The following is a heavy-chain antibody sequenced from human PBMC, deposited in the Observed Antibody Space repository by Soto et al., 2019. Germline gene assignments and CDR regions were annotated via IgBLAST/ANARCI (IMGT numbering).Heavy chain of an antibody. CDR3: AKAGFSSGWSPSYFDY. Sequence: EVQLLESGGGLVQPGRSLRLSCAASGFTFSSYAMNWVRQAPGKGLEGVSAMSGTGCSTYYADSVKGRFTISRDNSKNTLYLQMNSLRVEDTAVFYCAKAGFSSGWSPSYFDYWGQGTLVTVSS. CDR2: MSGTGCST. V-gene: IGHV3-23*01. CDR1: GFTFSSYA. J-gene: IGHJ4*02. D-gene: IGHD6-19*01.